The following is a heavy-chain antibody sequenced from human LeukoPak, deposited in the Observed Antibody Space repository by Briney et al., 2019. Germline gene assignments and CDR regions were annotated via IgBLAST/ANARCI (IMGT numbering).Heavy chain of an antibody. Sequence: PSQTLSLTCTVSGDSISSYYLNWIRQSAGKGLEWIGRIYNGGFTNYNPSFKSRVTMSVDTSKNQFSLRLSSVTAADTAVYYCARYEVHRNWFDPWGQGTLVTVSS. CDR1: GDSISSYY. V-gene: IGHV4-4*07. CDR2: IYNGGFT. J-gene: IGHJ5*02. CDR3: ARYEVHRNWFDP. D-gene: IGHD1-1*01.